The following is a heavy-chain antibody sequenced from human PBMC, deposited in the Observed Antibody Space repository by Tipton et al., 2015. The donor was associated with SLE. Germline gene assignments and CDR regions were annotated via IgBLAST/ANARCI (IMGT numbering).Heavy chain of an antibody. CDR2: IYTSGST. D-gene: IGHD6-19*01. CDR3: AREGQWLVKGYFQH. V-gene: IGHV4-4*09. CDR1: GASINSNF. Sequence: TLSLTCTVSGASINSNFWSWIRQSPGKGLEWIGYIYTSGSTNYNPSLKSRVTISVDTSKNQFSLKLSSVTAADTAVYYCAREGQWLVKGYFQHWGQGTLVTVSS. J-gene: IGHJ1*01.